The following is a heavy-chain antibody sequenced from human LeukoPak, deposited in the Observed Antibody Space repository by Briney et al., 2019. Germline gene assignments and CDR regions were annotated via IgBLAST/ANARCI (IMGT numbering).Heavy chain of an antibody. Sequence: SETLSLTCTVSGGSISSGSYYWSWIRQPDGKGLEWIGRIYTSGSTNYNPSLKSRVTISVDTSKNQFSLKLSSVTAADTAVYYCAREFYSSGWETYYFDYWGQGTLVTVSS. V-gene: IGHV4-61*02. CDR3: AREFYSSGWETYYFDY. D-gene: IGHD6-19*01. CDR1: GGSISSGSYY. J-gene: IGHJ4*02. CDR2: IYTSGST.